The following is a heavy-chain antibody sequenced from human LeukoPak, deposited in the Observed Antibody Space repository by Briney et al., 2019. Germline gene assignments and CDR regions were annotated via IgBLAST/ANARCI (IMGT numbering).Heavy chain of an antibody. V-gene: IGHV4-59*01. CDR3: ARADPPSVLGFDP. CDR1: GGSISSYY. J-gene: IGHJ5*02. D-gene: IGHD2-8*02. CDR2: IYYSGST. Sequence: PSETLSLTCTVSGGSISSYYWSWIRQPPGKGLEWIGYIYYSGSTNYNPSLKSRVTISVDRSKNQFSLKLSSVTAADTAVYYCARADPPSVLGFDPWGQGTLVTVSS.